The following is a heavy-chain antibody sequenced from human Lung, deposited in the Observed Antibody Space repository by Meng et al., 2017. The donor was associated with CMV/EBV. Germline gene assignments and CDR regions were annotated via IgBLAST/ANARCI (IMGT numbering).Heavy chain of an antibody. J-gene: IGHJ4*02. Sequence: GESLKISCEASGFTFSSYAMHWVRQAPGKGLEWVAVISYDGSNKYYADSVKGRFTISRDNSKNTLYLQMNSLRAEDTAVYYCARDLSYYDSSGYRFDYWGQGTLVTVSS. CDR3: ARDLSYYDSSGYRFDY. D-gene: IGHD3-22*01. V-gene: IGHV3-30*04. CDR1: GFTFSSYA. CDR2: ISYDGSNK.